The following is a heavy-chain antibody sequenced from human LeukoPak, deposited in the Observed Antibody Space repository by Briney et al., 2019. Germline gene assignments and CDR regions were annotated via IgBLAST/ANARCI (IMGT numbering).Heavy chain of an antibody. CDR3: ARDRTIFGVVSWFDP. Sequence: GGSLRLSCAASGFTFSDYYMSWIRQAPGKGLEWVSYISSSGSTIYYADSVKGRFTISRDNAKNSLYLQMNRLRAEDTALYYCARDRTIFGVVSWFDPWGQGTLVTVPS. D-gene: IGHD3-3*01. CDR1: GFTFSDYY. J-gene: IGHJ5*02. V-gene: IGHV3-11*01. CDR2: ISSSGSTI.